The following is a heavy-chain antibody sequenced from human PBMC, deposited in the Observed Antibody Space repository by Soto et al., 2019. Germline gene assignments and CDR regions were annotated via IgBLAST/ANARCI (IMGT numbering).Heavy chain of an antibody. V-gene: IGHV4-59*13. CDR2: ISHTGRT. D-gene: IGHD4-17*01. J-gene: IGHJ4*02. Sequence: QVQLQESGPGLVRPAETLSLTCSVSTGSMRTYYWTWIRQSPGKGLVWIGQISHTGRTKYNPSLERRVTISVDTTRKQFSLKLTSVTAADTALYYCARDDTTGLFDFWGQGTLVTVSS. CDR3: ARDDTTGLFDF. CDR1: TGSMRTYY.